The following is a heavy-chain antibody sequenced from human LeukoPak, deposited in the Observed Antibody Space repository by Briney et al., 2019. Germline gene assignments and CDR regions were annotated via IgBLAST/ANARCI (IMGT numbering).Heavy chain of an antibody. CDR3: ARKGIVGATKEGYYFDY. J-gene: IGHJ4*02. CDR1: GFTFSSYW. V-gene: IGHV3-7*01. D-gene: IGHD1-26*01. CDR2: IKQDGSEK. Sequence: VGSLRLSCEASGFTFSSYWMSWVRQAPGKGLEWVANIKQDGSEKSYVDSVKGRFTISRDNAKNSLYLQMNSLRAEDTAVYYCARKGIVGATKEGYYFDYWGQGTLVTVSS.